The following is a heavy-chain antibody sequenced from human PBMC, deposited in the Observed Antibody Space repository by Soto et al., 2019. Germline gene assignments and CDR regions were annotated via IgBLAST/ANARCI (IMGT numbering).Heavy chain of an antibody. V-gene: IGHV1-3*01. Sequence: QVQLVQSGAEVKKPGASVKVSCKASGYTFTSHAMHWVRQAPGLRLEWMGWINAGEGNTKYSQKFRGRVTLTRDTSASIAYMELSSLRSEDTAVYNCARGSGSHFPYFDHWGQGILVTVSS. J-gene: IGHJ4*02. CDR2: INAGEGNT. CDR3: ARGSGSHFPYFDH. D-gene: IGHD1-26*01. CDR1: GYTFTSHA.